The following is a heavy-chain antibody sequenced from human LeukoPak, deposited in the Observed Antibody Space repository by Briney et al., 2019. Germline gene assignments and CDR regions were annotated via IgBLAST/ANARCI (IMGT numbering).Heavy chain of an antibody. Sequence: GGSLRLSCAASGFTFSSYGMHWVRQAPGKGLEWVSAISGSGGSTYYADSVKGRFTISRDNSKNTLYLQMNSLRAEDTAVYYCAKWVLYYYDSSGYPDYWGQGTLVTVSS. V-gene: IGHV3-23*01. CDR2: ISGSGGST. CDR1: GFTFSSYG. D-gene: IGHD3-22*01. CDR3: AKWVLYYYDSSGYPDY. J-gene: IGHJ4*02.